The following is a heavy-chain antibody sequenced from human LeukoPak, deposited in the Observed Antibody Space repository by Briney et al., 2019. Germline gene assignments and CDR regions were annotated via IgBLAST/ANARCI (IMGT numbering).Heavy chain of an antibody. CDR3: ARGRGPTYYYDSSGYYPQIDDAFDI. CDR2: ISEGST. D-gene: IGHD3-22*01. V-gene: IGHV3-23*01. CDR1: GFTFSSYA. Sequence: GSLRLSCAVSGFTFSSYAVSWVRQAPGKGLEWVSAISEGSTYYADSVKGRFTISRDNSKNTLYLQMNSLRAEDTAVYYCARGRGPTYYYDSSGYYPQIDDAFDIWGQGTMVTVSS. J-gene: IGHJ3*02.